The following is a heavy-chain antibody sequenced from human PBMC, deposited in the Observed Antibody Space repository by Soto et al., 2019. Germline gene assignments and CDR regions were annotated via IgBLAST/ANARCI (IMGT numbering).Heavy chain of an antibody. D-gene: IGHD3-22*01. CDR1: GGSFIGYY. CDR2: INHSGST. CDR3: ARGRFTYYDSIGYPDY. Sequence: SETLYLTCAGYGGSFIGYYWSWIRQPPGKGLEWIGEINHSGSTNYNPSLKSRVTISVDTSKNQFSLKLSSVTAADTAVYYCARGRFTYYDSIGYPDYWGQGTLVTVSS. J-gene: IGHJ4*02. V-gene: IGHV4-34*01.